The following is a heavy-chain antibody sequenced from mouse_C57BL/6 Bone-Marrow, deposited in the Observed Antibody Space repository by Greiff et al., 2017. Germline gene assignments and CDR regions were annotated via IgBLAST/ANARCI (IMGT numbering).Heavy chain of an antibody. CDR2: IDPSDSYT. V-gene: IGHV1-59*01. J-gene: IGHJ3*01. CDR1: GYTFTRYW. Sequence: QVPLQQPGAELVRPGTSVKLSCKASGYTFTRYWMPRVKQRHGQGLEWIGVIDPSDSYTNYNQKFKGKATLTVDTSSSTAYMQLSSLTSEDSAVYYCARYDSFAYWGQGTLVTVSA. CDR3: ARYDSFAY. D-gene: IGHD2-4*01.